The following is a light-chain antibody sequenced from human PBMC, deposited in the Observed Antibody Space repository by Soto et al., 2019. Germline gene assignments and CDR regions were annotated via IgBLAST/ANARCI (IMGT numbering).Light chain of an antibody. Sequence: QAVVTQDPSLTVSPGGTVTLTCGSSTGAVTSGHYPYWFQQKPGQAPRTLIYDTSNKHSWTPARFSGSLLGGKAALTLSGAQAEEADDYYCLLSYSGARVFGGGTKLTVL. J-gene: IGLJ3*02. CDR1: TGAVTSGHY. V-gene: IGLV7-46*01. CDR2: DTS. CDR3: LLSYSGARV.